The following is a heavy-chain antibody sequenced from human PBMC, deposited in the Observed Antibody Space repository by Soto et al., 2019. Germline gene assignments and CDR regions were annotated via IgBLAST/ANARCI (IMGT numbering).Heavy chain of an antibody. J-gene: IGHJ4*02. CDR3: ARDLITIFGVPLWGFDY. CDR1: GGSISSSSYY. D-gene: IGHD3-3*01. V-gene: IGHV4-39*02. Sequence: SETLSLTCTVSGGSISSSSYYWGWIRQPPGKGLEWIGSIYYSGSTYYNPSLKSRVTISVDTSKNQFSLKLSSVTAADTAVYYCARDLITIFGVPLWGFDYWGQGTLVTVSS. CDR2: IYYSGST.